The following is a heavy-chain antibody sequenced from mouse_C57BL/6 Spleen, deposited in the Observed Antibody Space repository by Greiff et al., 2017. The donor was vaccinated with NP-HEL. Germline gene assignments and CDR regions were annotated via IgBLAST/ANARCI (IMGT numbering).Heavy chain of an antibody. CDR3: TATVVGSPYAMDY. CDR1: GFNIKDYY. CDR2: IDPEDGDT. D-gene: IGHD1-1*01. J-gene: IGHJ4*01. Sequence: VQLQQSGAELVRPGASVKLSCTASGFNIKDYYMHWVKQRPEQGLEWIGRIDPEDGDTEYAPKFQGKATMTADTSSNPAYLQLSSLTSEDTAVYYCTATVVGSPYAMDYWGQGTSVTVSS. V-gene: IGHV14-1*01.